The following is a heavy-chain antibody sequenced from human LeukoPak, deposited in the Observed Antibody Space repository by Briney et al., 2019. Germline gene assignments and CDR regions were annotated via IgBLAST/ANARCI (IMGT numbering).Heavy chain of an antibody. J-gene: IGHJ4*02. CDR2: IYYSGST. Sequence: TSETLSLTCTVSGGSISSYYWSWIRQPPGKGLEWIGYIYYSGSTNYNPSLKSRVTISVDTSKNQFSLKLSSVTAADTAVYYCARGSSLAVAGMVDYWGQGALVTVS. CDR1: GGSISSYY. V-gene: IGHV4-59*01. CDR3: ARGSSLAVAGMVDY. D-gene: IGHD6-19*01.